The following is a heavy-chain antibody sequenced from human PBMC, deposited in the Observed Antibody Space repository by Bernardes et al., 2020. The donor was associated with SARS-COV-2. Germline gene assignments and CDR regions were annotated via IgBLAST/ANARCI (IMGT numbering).Heavy chain of an antibody. CDR2: ISAYNGNT. V-gene: IGHV1-18*04. Sequence: ASVKVSCKASGYTFTSYGISWVRQAPGQGLEWMGWISAYNGNTNYAQKLQGRVTMTTDTSTSTAYMELRSLRSDDTAVYYCARMSVVGAFWYYYYAMNVWGKGTTVTVSS. CDR1: GYTFTSYG. D-gene: IGHD1-26*01. CDR3: ARMSVVGAFWYYYYAMNV. J-gene: IGHJ6*04.